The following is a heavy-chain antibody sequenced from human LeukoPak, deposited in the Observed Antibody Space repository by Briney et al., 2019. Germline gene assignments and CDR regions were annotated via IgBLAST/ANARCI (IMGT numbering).Heavy chain of an antibody. V-gene: IGHV3-48*04. CDR2: ISGTGSSK. J-gene: IGHJ4*02. Sequence: GGSLRLSCAASGFTFSSYAMSWVRQAPGKGLEWVSYISGTGSSKFYADSVKGRFTISRDNAKNSLYLQMNSLRAEDTAVYYCARDEGDGYKDWGQGTLVTVSS. CDR3: ARDEGDGYKD. D-gene: IGHD5-24*01. CDR1: GFTFSSYA.